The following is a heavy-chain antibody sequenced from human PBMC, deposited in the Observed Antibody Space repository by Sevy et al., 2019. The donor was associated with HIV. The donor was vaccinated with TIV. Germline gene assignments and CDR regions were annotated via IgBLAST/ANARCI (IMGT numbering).Heavy chain of an antibody. D-gene: IGHD3-3*01. J-gene: IGHJ6*02. CDR1: GYTFSDYY. CDR2: INPNRGGT. V-gene: IGHV1-2*07. CDR3: ARGMSAYLCANGMDV. Sequence: ASVKVSCKAYGYTFSDYYMHWVRQAPGQGLEWMGWINPNRGGTNYAHKFQGRVTMTRDTSISTAYMELSSLRSDDTAIYYCARGMSAYLCANGMDVWGQGTTVTVSS.